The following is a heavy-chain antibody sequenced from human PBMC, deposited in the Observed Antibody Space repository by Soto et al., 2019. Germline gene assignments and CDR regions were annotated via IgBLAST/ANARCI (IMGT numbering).Heavy chain of an antibody. J-gene: IGHJ4*02. CDR1: GGSISSSSYY. D-gene: IGHD3-22*01. CDR3: ARHTFFGSSGYYYAYDY. V-gene: IGHV4-39*01. CDR2: IYYSGST. Sequence: SETLSLTCTVSGGSISSSSYYWGWIRQPPGKGLEWIGSIYYSGSTYYNPPLKSRVTISVDTSKNQFSLKLSSVTAADTAVYYCARHTFFGSSGYYYAYDYWGQGTLVTVSS.